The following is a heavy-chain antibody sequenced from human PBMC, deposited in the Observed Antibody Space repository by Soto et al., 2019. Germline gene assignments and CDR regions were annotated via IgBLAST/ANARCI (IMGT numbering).Heavy chain of an antibody. CDR2: IYHSGST. CDR3: KREAAMSPGGWFDP. V-gene: IGHV4-4*02. Sequence: SQTLSHTCAVARRDVRSSNWWSLVHPPPGKGLEWIGEIYHSGSTNYNPSLKSRVTISVDKSKNQFSLKLSSVTAADTAVFYCKREAAMSPGGWFDPWGQGTLVTGSP. CDR1: RRDVRSSNW. J-gene: IGHJ5*02. D-gene: IGHD2-2*01.